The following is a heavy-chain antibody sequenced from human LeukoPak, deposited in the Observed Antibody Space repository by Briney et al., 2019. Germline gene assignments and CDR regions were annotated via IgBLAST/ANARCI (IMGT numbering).Heavy chain of an antibody. V-gene: IGHV1-69*05. J-gene: IGHJ6*04. CDR3: ARDRPPSGYYYGMDV. CDR1: GGTFSSYA. D-gene: IGHD3-10*01. CDR2: MIPIFGTA. Sequence: GASVKVSCKASGGTFSSYAISWVRQAPGQGLEWMGGMIPIFGTANYAQKFQGRVTITTDESTSTAYMELSSLRSEDTAVYYCARDRPPSGYYYGMDVWGKGTTVTVSS.